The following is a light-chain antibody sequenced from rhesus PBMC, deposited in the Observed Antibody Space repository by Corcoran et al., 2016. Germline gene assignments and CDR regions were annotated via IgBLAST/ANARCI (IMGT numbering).Light chain of an antibody. CDR2: VAP. Sequence: EIVLTQSPATLSLSPGERATLSCRASQSVSSYLAWYQQKPGQAPRLLIYVAPSRATGIQDRFSGIGAGTDFTLTISSLEPEDVGVYYCQQYSNWPLTFGGGTKVELK. J-gene: IGKJ4*01. CDR1: QSVSSY. CDR3: QQYSNWPLT. V-gene: IGKV3-35*01.